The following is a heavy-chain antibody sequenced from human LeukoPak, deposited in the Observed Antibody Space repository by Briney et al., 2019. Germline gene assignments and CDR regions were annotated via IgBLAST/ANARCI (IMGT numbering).Heavy chain of an antibody. V-gene: IGHV3-13*01. Sequence: GGSLRLSCAASGFTFSSYDMHWVRQATGKGLEWVSAIGTAGDTYYPGSVKGRFTISRGNAKNSLYLQMNSLRAGDTAVYYCARAHYGSGRPDYWGQGTLVTVSS. CDR1: GFTFSSYD. D-gene: IGHD3-10*01. J-gene: IGHJ4*02. CDR3: ARAHYGSGRPDY. CDR2: IGTAGDT.